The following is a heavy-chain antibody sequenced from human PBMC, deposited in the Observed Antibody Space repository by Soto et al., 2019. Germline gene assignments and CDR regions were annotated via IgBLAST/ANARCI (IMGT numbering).Heavy chain of an antibody. D-gene: IGHD3-3*01. CDR2: ISAYNGNT. J-gene: IGHJ6*02. V-gene: IGHV1-18*01. CDR1: GYTFTSYG. Sequence: GGSVKVSCKASGYTFTSYGISWVRQAPGQGLEWMGWISAYNGNTNYAQKLQGGVTMTTDTSTSTAYMELRSLRSDDTAVYYCARMAYDFWSGYSPYYYYGMDVWGQGTTVTVSS. CDR3: ARMAYDFWSGYSPYYYYGMDV.